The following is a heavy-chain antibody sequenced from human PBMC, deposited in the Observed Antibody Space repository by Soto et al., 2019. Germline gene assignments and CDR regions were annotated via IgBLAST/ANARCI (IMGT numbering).Heavy chain of an antibody. CDR2: IIPIFGTA. CDR3: ASRLYCSSTSCYGDSGYYYGMDV. D-gene: IGHD2-2*01. V-gene: IGHV1-69*01. Sequence: QVQLVQSGAEVKKPGSSVKVSCKASGGTFSSYAISWVRQAPGQGLEWMGGIIPIFGTANYAQKFQGRVTITADESTSTAYMELSSLRSGDTAVYYCASRLYCSSTSCYGDSGYYYGMDVWGQGTTVTVSS. J-gene: IGHJ6*02. CDR1: GGTFSSYA.